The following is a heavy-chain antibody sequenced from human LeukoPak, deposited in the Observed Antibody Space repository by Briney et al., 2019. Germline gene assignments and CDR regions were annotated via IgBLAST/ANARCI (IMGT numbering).Heavy chain of an antibody. J-gene: IGHJ4*02. V-gene: IGHV1-69*05. Sequence: SVKVSCKASGGTFSSYAISWVRQAPGQGLEWMGGIIPIFGTANYAQKFQGSVKITTDESTSTAYMELSSLRSEDTAVYYCAYRTICSSTRCPIYYWGQGTLVTVSS. CDR3: AYRTICSSTRCPIYY. CDR1: GGTFSSYA. CDR2: IIPIFGTA. D-gene: IGHD2-2*01.